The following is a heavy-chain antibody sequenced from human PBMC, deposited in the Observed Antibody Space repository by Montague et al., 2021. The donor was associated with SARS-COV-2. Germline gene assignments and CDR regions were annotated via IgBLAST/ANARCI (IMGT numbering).Heavy chain of an antibody. J-gene: IGHJ2*01. V-gene: IGHV4-34*01. CDR3: ARGAPTISMILVVMTGAGWYFDL. Sequence: SETLSLTCAVYGGSINDYYWSWIRQPPGKGLEWIGEINHSGSTNYNPSLRSRVTISVDTSKNQFSLKLSAVTAADTAVYYCARGAPTISMILVVMTGAGWYFDLWGRGTLVTVSS. CDR2: INHSGST. D-gene: IGHD3-22*01. CDR1: GGSINDYY.